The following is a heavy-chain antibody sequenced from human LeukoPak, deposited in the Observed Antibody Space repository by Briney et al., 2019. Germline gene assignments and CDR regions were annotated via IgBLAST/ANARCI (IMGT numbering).Heavy chain of an antibody. V-gene: IGHV3-48*01. CDR1: GFTFSNYS. Sequence: GGSLRLSCAASGFTFSNYSMNWVRQAPGKGLEWISYISIGGSTIYYADSVKGRFTIFRDNVKNSLYLQMSSLRPEDTGLYYCAVASGIYPVSVFWGQGTLVTVSS. D-gene: IGHD3-10*01. CDR3: AVASGIYPVSVF. J-gene: IGHJ4*02. CDR2: ISIGGSTI.